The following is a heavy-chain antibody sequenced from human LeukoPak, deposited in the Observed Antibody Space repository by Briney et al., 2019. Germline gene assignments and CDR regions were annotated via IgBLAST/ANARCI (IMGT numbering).Heavy chain of an antibody. CDR3: ARGARYFAWGYFDY. CDR1: GFTFSSNY. D-gene: IGHD3-9*01. J-gene: IGHJ4*02. V-gene: IGHV3-53*01. Sequence: PGGSLRLSCAASGFTFSSNYMSWVRQAPGKGLEWVSVIYSGGSTYYADSVKGRFTISRDNSKNTLYLQMNSLRAEDTAVYYCARGARYFAWGYFDYWGQGTLVTVS. CDR2: IYSGGST.